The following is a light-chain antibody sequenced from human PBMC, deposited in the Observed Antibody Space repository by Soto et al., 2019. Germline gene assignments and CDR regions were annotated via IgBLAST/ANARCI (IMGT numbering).Light chain of an antibody. V-gene: IGKV3-20*01. CDR3: QQYGISPRT. CDR2: GAS. Sequence: EIVLTQSPGTLSLSPGERATLSCRASQSVSSGCLAWFQQNPGQAPRLLIYGASSRATGIPDRFSGSGSGTDFTLTISRLEPEDFAVYYCQQYGISPRTFGQGTRVEIK. CDR1: QSVSSGC. J-gene: IGKJ1*01.